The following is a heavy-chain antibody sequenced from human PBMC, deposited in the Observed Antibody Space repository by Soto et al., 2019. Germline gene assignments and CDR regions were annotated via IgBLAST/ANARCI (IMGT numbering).Heavy chain of an antibody. CDR3: ARDLRLRGTVTTYPYYYYYMDV. V-gene: IGHV1-2*04. Sequence: ASVKVSCKASGYTFTGYYMHWVRQAPGQGLEWMGWINPNSGGTNYAQKFQGWVTMTRDTSISTAYMELSRLRSDDTAVYYCARDLRLRGTVTTYPYYYYYMDVWGKGTTVTVSS. D-gene: IGHD4-17*01. CDR1: GYTFTGYY. J-gene: IGHJ6*03. CDR2: INPNSGGT.